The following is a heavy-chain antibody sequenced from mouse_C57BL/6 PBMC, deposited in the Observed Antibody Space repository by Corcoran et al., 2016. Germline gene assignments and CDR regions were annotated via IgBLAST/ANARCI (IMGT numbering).Heavy chain of an antibody. CDR2: INPNNGGT. CDR3: ARSIYGAMDY. CDR1: GYTFTDYY. Sequence: EVQLQQSGPELVKPGASVKISCKASGYTFTDYYMNWVKQSHGKILEWIGDINPNNGGTSYNQKFKGKATLTVDKSSSTAYMELRSLTSEDSAVYYCARSIYGAMDYWGQGTSVTVSS. D-gene: IGHD1-1*01. J-gene: IGHJ4*01. V-gene: IGHV1-26*01.